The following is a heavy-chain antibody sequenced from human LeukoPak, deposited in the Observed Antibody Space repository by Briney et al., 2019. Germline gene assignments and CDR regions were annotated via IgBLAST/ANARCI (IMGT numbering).Heavy chain of an antibody. CDR2: INRNSGGT. Sequence: ASVKVSCKASGYTFTGYYMHWVRQAPGQGLEWMGRINRNSGGTNYAQKFQGRVTMTRDTSISTAYMELSRLRSDDTAVYYCARPNPGIAAAGTPGGFDPWGQRTLVTVSS. CDR3: ARPNPGIAAAGTPGGFDP. J-gene: IGHJ5*02. V-gene: IGHV1-2*06. D-gene: IGHD6-13*01. CDR1: GYTFTGYY.